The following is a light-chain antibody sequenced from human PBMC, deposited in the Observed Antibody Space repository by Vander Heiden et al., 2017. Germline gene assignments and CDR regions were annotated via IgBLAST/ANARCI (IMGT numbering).Light chain of an antibody. CDR3: QQYGSSPGT. Sequence: EIVLTPSPGTLSLSPGERATLSCRASQSVSSNYVAWYQQKPGHAPRLLIYGASSTATGLPGRFSDSASRTDFTLTISRLEPEDFAVYYCQQYGSSPGTFGQGTKVEIK. CDR1: QSVSSNY. J-gene: IGKJ1*01. CDR2: GAS. V-gene: IGKV3-20*01.